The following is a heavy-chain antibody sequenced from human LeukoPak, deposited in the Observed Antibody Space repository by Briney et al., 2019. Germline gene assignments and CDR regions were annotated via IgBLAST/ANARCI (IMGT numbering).Heavy chain of an antibody. Sequence: PGGSLRLSCAASGFTFINYGINWVRQAPGKGLEWVSVIYSGGSTYYADSVKGRFTISRDNSKNTLYLQMNSLRAEDTAVYYCARTYYYDSSGSFGPWGQGTLVTVSS. CDR3: ARTYYYDSSGSFGP. D-gene: IGHD3-22*01. V-gene: IGHV3-66*01. CDR2: IYSGGST. J-gene: IGHJ5*02. CDR1: GFTFINYG.